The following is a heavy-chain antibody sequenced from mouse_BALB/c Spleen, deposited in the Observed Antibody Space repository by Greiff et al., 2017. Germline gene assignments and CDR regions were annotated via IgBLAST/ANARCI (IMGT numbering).Heavy chain of an antibody. CDR3: ARGTTVVRYAMDY. V-gene: IGHV3-2*02. D-gene: IGHD1-1*01. J-gene: IGHJ4*01. CDR1: GYSITSDYA. Sequence: EVKLMESGPGLVKPSQSLSLTCTVTGYSITSDYAWNWIRQFPGNKLEWMGYISYSGSTSYNPSLKSRISITRDTSKNQFFLQLNSVTTEDTATYYCARGTTVVRYAMDYWGQGTSVTVSS. CDR2: ISYSGST.